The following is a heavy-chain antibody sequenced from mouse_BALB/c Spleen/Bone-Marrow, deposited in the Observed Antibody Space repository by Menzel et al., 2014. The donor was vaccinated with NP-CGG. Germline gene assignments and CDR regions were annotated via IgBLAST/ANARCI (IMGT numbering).Heavy chain of an antibody. J-gene: IGHJ2*01. CDR3: TTLARSNFDY. Sequence: VQLKESGTVLARPGAAVMMSCKASGYTFSNYWMHWVKQRPGQGLEWIGTIYPGNSDTTYNQKFQGKAKLTAVTSTSTAYMELSSLTNEDSAVYYCTTLARSNFDYWGQGTTLTVSS. CDR1: GYTFSNYW. CDR2: IYPGNSDT. V-gene: IGHV1-5*01. D-gene: IGHD3-1*01.